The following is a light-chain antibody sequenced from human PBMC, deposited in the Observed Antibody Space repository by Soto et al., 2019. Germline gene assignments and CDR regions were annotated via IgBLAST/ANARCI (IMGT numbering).Light chain of an antibody. Sequence: QSVLTQPPSASGTPGQRVTISCSGSSSNIGSKTVNWYQQVPGTAPKLLMYNNNQRPSGVPDRFSGSKSGTSASLAVSGLQSEDEADYYCAAWDDSLNGVVFGGGTKLTVL. J-gene: IGLJ2*01. CDR1: SSNIGSKT. CDR2: NNN. V-gene: IGLV1-44*01. CDR3: AAWDDSLNGVV.